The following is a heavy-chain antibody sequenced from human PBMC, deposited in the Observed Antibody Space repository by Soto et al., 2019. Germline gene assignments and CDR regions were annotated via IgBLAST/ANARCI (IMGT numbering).Heavy chain of an antibody. V-gene: IGHV3-74*01. Sequence: PGGSLRLSCAASKFILTTHWIHWVRQAPGKGLMWVSRIDPNGRITDYADFVNGRFTVSRDDARNTLYLEMNSLRADDTAVYYCVMSDSDSVRHFDVWGQGTLVTVSS. CDR2: IDPNGRIT. CDR3: VMSDSDSVRHFDV. J-gene: IGHJ4*02. CDR1: KFILTTHW. D-gene: IGHD3-22*01.